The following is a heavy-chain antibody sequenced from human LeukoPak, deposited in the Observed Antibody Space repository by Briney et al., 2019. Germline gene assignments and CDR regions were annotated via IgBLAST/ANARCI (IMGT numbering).Heavy chain of an antibody. CDR3: AREYSSSVGCAFDI. CDR2: IISIRAP. Sequence: PGGSLRLAWAASGFTFGTYNISWVRQTPGKGLEWVGHIISIRAPYQAGCLKGRFTISRDNAKNSLYLQMRSLRAEDTAVYYCAREYSSSVGCAFDIWGQGTMVTVSS. J-gene: IGHJ3*02. D-gene: IGHD6-13*01. CDR1: GFTFGTYN. V-gene: IGHV3-48*01.